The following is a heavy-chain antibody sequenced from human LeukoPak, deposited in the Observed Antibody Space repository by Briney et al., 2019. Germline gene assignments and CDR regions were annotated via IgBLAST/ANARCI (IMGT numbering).Heavy chain of an antibody. D-gene: IGHD1-26*01. CDR3: ARDKFGGTDY. Sequence: GGSLRLSCAASGFTFSTSWMGWVRQAPGKGLEWVANIKQDGSEKYYVDSVRGRFTISRDNAKNSLYLQMNSLRAEDTAVYYCARDKFGGTDYWGQGTLVTVSS. CDR2: IKQDGSEK. V-gene: IGHV3-7*01. J-gene: IGHJ4*02. CDR1: GFTFSTSW.